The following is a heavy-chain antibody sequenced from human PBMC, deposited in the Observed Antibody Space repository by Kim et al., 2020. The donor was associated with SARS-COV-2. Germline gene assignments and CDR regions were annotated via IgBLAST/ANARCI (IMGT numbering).Heavy chain of an antibody. D-gene: IGHD3-16*01. Sequence: SETLSLTCTVSGGSISSSSYYWGWIRQPPGKGLEWIGSIYYSGSTYYNPSLKSRVTISVDTSKNQFSLKLSSVTAADTAVYYCASPWGSYFNNWGQGTLVTVSS. CDR1: GGSISSSSYY. V-gene: IGHV4-39*01. CDR3: ASPWGSYFNN. CDR2: IYYSGST. J-gene: IGHJ4*02.